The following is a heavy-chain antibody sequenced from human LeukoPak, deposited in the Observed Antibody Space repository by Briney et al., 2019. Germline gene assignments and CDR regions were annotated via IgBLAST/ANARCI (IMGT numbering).Heavy chain of an antibody. Sequence: GRSLRLSCAASGFTFSSYAMHWVRQAPGKGLEWVADISYDGSNKYYADSVKGRFTISRDNSKNTMYLQMNSLRAEYTAAYYSAVTTSPGEYYYYGMDVWGQGTTVTVSS. CDR2: ISYDGSNK. CDR1: GFTFSSYA. J-gene: IGHJ6*02. V-gene: IGHV3-30-3*01. CDR3: AVTTSPGEYYYYGMDV. D-gene: IGHD4-17*01.